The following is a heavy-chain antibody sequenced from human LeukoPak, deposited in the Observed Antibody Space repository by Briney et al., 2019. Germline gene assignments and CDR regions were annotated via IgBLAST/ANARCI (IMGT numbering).Heavy chain of an antibody. CDR3: ARDARYSSGWSTYYYYYMDV. Sequence: ASVKVSCKASGYTFTSHGISWVRQAPGQGLEWMGWISTYNGNTNYAQKLQGRVSMTTDTSTSTAYMDLRSLRSDDTAVYYCARDARYSSGWSTYYYYYMDVWGKGTTVTISS. J-gene: IGHJ6*03. CDR1: GYTFTSHG. D-gene: IGHD6-19*01. CDR2: ISTYNGNT. V-gene: IGHV1-18*01.